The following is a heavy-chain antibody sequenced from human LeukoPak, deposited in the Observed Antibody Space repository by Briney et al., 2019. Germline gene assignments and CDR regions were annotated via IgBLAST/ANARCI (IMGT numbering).Heavy chain of an antibody. D-gene: IGHD3-10*01. CDR1: GFTFSGSA. J-gene: IGHJ4*02. V-gene: IGHV3-73*01. Sequence: GGSLRLSCAASGFTFSGSAIHWVRQASGRGLEWVGRIRTKPNSYATAYEASLKGRSTISRDDSKNTAYLQMNSLKTEDTAVYYCTREGMYWGQGTLVTVSS. CDR2: IRTKPNSYAT. CDR3: TREGMY.